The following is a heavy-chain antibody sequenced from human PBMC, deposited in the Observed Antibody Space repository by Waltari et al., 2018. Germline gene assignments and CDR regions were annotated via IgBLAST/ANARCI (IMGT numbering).Heavy chain of an antibody. D-gene: IGHD1-26*01. CDR1: GFTFSSYS. CDR2: ISSSSSYI. J-gene: IGHJ4*02. CDR3: ARGKNEWELLGY. V-gene: IGHV3-21*03. Sequence: EVQLVESGGGLVKPGGSLRLSCAASGFTFSSYSMNWVRQAPGKGLGWVSSISSSSSYIYYADSVKGRFTISRDNAKNSLYLQMNSLRAEDTAVYYCARGKNEWELLGYWGQGTLVTVSS.